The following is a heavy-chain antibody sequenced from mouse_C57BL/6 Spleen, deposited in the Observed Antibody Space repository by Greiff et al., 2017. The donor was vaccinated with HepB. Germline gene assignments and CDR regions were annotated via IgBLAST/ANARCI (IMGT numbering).Heavy chain of an antibody. CDR1: GYTFTSYG. V-gene: IGHV1-81*01. D-gene: IGHD2-4*01. Sequence: VKLQQSGAELARPGASVKLSCKASGYTFTSYGISWVKQRTGQGLEWIGEIYPRSGNTYYNEKFKGKATLTADKSSSTAYMELRSLTSEDSAVYFCGRIYYDYGGAMDYWGQGTSVTVSS. CDR3: GRIYYDYGGAMDY. CDR2: IYPRSGNT. J-gene: IGHJ4*01.